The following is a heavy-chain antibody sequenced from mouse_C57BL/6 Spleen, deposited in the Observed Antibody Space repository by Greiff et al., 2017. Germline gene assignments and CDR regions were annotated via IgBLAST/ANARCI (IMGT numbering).Heavy chain of an antibody. D-gene: IGHD1-1*01. V-gene: IGHV1-22*01. CDR1: GYTFTDYN. J-gene: IGHJ1*03. CDR2: INPNNGGT. Sequence: EVQLQQSGPELVKPGASVKMSCKASGYTFTDYNMHWVKQSHGKSLEWIGYINPNNGGTSYNQKFKGKATLTVNKSSSTAYMELRSLTSEDSAVXYCARELDYYGSSHWYFDVWGTGTTVTVSS. CDR3: ARELDYYGSSHWYFDV.